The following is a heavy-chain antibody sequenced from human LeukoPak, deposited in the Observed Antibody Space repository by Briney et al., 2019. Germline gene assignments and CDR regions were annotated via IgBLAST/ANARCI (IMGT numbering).Heavy chain of an antibody. V-gene: IGHV2-5*02. Sequence: SGPTLVKPTQTLTLTCVFSGFSLNTDGVGVGWIRQPPGKALEWLALIYWDDDKRYSPSLKSRLTITKDTSKNQVVLTMTNMDPVDTATYYCAHSPHSVIAVAGAFDYWGQGTLVTVSS. CDR1: GFSLNTDGVG. CDR3: AHSPHSVIAVAGAFDY. D-gene: IGHD6-19*01. CDR2: IYWDDDK. J-gene: IGHJ4*02.